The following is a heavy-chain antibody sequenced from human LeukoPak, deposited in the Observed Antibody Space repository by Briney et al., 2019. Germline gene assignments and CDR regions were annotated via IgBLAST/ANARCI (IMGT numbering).Heavy chain of an antibody. J-gene: IGHJ6*02. D-gene: IGHD6-19*01. Sequence: GALRLSCAASGFTFSGSAMHWVRQASGKGLEWVGRIRSKANSYATAYAASVKGRFTISRDDPKNTAYLQMNSLKTEDTAVYYCTRWGVAGTENYYGMDVWGQGTTVTVSS. CDR2: IRSKANSYAT. CDR3: TRWGVAGTENYYGMDV. CDR1: GFTFSGSA. V-gene: IGHV3-73*01.